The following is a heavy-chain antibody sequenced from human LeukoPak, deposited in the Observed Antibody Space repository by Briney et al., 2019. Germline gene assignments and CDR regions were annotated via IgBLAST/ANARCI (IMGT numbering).Heavy chain of an antibody. Sequence: GGSLRLSCAASGFTFSSYSMNWVRQAPGKGLVWVSRINTDGRSTRYVDSVKGRFTISRDNAKNPLYLQMNSLRAEDTAVYYRATDAVRGGWTFDYWGQETLVTVSS. V-gene: IGHV3-74*01. CDR1: GFTFSSYS. CDR2: INTDGRST. J-gene: IGHJ4*02. D-gene: IGHD6-19*01. CDR3: ATDAVRGGWTFDY.